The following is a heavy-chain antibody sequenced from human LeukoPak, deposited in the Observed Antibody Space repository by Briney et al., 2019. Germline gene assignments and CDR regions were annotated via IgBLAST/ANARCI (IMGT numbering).Heavy chain of an antibody. CDR1: GFPFSIYE. J-gene: IGHJ4*02. CDR2: IGSSGTTI. Sequence: PGGSLRLSCAASGFPFSIYEMNWVRQAPGKGLDCVSTIGSSGTTIYYADSVKGRFSISRDNAKSSLYLQMNSLRVEDTAVYYCALLAGASDFDYWGQGALVTVSS. D-gene: IGHD6-25*01. CDR3: ALLAGASDFDY. V-gene: IGHV3-48*03.